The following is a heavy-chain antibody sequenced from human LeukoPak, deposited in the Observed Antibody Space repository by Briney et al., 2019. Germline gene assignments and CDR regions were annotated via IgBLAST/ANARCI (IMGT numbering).Heavy chain of an antibody. Sequence: SVKVSCKASGGTFSSYTISWVRQAPGQGLEWMGRIIPILGIANYAQKFQGRVTITADKSTSTAYMELSSLRSEDTAVYYCAPSDPSEGGAFDIWGQGTMATVSS. CDR3: APSDPSEGGAFDI. D-gene: IGHD3-16*01. CDR1: GGTFSSYT. V-gene: IGHV1-69*02. CDR2: IIPILGIA. J-gene: IGHJ3*02.